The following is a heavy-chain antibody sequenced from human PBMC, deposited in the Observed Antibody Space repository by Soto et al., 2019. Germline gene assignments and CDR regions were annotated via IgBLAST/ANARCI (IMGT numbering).Heavy chain of an antibody. CDR2: ISAYNGNT. V-gene: IGHV1-18*01. CDR1: GYTFISYG. CDR3: AIDEPVVPAANVHY. Sequence: ASVKVSWKASGYTFISYGISWVRQAPGQGLEWMGWISAYNGNTNNAQKFQGRVTMTTDTSTSTAYMELRSLRSDDTAVYYCAIDEPVVPAANVHYWGQGTLVTVSS. J-gene: IGHJ4*02. D-gene: IGHD2-2*01.